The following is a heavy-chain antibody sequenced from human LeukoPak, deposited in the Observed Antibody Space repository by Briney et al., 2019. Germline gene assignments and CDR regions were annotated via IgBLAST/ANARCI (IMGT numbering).Heavy chain of an antibody. Sequence: ASVKVSCKASGYTFTGYYMHWVRQAPGQGLEWMGWINPNSGGTNYAQKFQGRVTMTRDTSISTAYMELSRLRSDNTAEYYCARDHCTNGVCYTGYFDYWGQGTLVTVSS. D-gene: IGHD2-8*01. CDR3: ARDHCTNGVCYTGYFDY. CDR1: GYTFTGYY. J-gene: IGHJ4*02. V-gene: IGHV1-2*02. CDR2: INPNSGGT.